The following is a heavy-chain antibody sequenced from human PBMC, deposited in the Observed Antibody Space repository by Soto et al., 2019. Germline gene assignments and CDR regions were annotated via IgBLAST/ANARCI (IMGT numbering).Heavy chain of an antibody. Sequence: ASVKVSCKASGYTFTSYYMHWVRQAPGQGLEWMGIINPSGGSTSYAQKLQGRVTMTRDTSTSTVYMELSSLRSEDTAVYYCAREKVVAAAGPFFDYWGQGTLVTVSS. D-gene: IGHD6-13*01. J-gene: IGHJ4*02. CDR3: AREKVVAAAGPFFDY. CDR1: GYTFTSYY. CDR2: INPSGGST. V-gene: IGHV1-46*03.